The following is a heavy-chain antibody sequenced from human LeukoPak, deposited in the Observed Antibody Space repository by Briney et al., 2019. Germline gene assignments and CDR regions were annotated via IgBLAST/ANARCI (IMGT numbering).Heavy chain of an antibody. CDR3: ATLGQARGYSYGPVDY. J-gene: IGHJ4*02. Sequence: SETLSLTCTVSGGSISSYYWSWIRQPPGKGLEWIGYIYYSGGTNYNPSLKSRVTISVLTSKNQFSLKLSSVTAADTAVYYCATLGQARGYSYGPVDYWGQGSLVTVSS. D-gene: IGHD5-18*01. V-gene: IGHV4-59*08. CDR1: GGSISSYY. CDR2: IYYSGGT.